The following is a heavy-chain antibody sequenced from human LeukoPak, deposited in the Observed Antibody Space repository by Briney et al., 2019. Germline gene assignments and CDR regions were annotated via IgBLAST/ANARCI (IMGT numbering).Heavy chain of an antibody. D-gene: IGHD4-17*01. CDR2: MSYDGSNK. V-gene: IGHV3-33*05. CDR3: ARWRTVTGGGHYLDY. J-gene: IGHJ4*02. CDR1: GFTFSSYV. Sequence: GGSLRLSCAASGFTFSSYVMHWVRQAPGKGLEWVAVMSYDGSNKYYADSVKGRFTISRDNSKNTLYLQMNSLRAEDTAVYYCARWRTVTGGGHYLDYWGQGTLVTVSS.